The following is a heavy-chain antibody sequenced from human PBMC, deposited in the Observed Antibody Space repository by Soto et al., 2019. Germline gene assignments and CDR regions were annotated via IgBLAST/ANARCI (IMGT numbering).Heavy chain of an antibody. J-gene: IGHJ4*02. D-gene: IGHD2-15*01. CDR2: IWYDGSNK. V-gene: IGHV3-33*01. CDR3: ARGAGYCSGGSCYPSDY. CDR1: GFTFSSYG. Sequence: GGSLRLSCAASGFTFSSYGMHWVRQAPGKGLEWVAVIWYDGSNKYYADSVKGRFTISRDNSKNTLYLQMNSLRAEDTAVYYCARGAGYCSGGSCYPSDYWGQGTLVTVSS.